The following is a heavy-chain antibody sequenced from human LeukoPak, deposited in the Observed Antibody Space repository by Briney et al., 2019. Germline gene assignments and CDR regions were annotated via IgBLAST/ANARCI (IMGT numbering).Heavy chain of an antibody. J-gene: IGHJ5*02. Sequence: SETLSLTCAVYGGSFSGYYWSWIRQPPGKGLEWIGEINHSGSTNYNPSLKSRVTISVDKSKNQFSLKLSSVTAADTAVYYCASLYSSGWYAINSGWFDPWGQGTLVTVSS. CDR2: INHSGST. V-gene: IGHV4-34*01. D-gene: IGHD6-19*01. CDR1: GGSFSGYY. CDR3: ASLYSSGWYAINSGWFDP.